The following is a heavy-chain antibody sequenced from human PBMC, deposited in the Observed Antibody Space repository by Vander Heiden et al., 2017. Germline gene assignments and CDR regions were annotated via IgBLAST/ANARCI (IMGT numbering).Heavy chain of an antibody. D-gene: IGHD5-12*01. CDR3: ARGFSGYTFDS. V-gene: IGHV4-59*01. CDR1: GGSINNYY. J-gene: IGHJ4*02. CDR2: IYSSGST. Sequence: QVQLQESCPGLVKPSETLSLTCTGSGGSINNYYWSWIRQPPGKGLEWSGCIYSSGSTNYIPSLKSRITISLDTSKNQFSLKLSSVTAADTAVYFCARGFSGYTFDSWGQGTLVTVSS.